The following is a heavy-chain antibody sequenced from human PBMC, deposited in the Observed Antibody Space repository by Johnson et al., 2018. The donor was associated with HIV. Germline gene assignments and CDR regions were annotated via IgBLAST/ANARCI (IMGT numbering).Heavy chain of an antibody. J-gene: IGHJ3*02. CDR3: AKDLSITMIVGDAFDI. CDR2: ISGSGGST. D-gene: IGHD3-22*01. V-gene: IGHV3-23*04. Sequence: VQLVESGGGLVQPGGSLRLSCAASGFTFSSYAMSWVRQAPGKGLEWVSAISGSGGSTYYADSVKGRFTISRDNSKNTLSLQMNSLRAEDTAVYYCAKDLSITMIVGDAFDIWGQGTMVTVSS. CDR1: GFTFSSYA.